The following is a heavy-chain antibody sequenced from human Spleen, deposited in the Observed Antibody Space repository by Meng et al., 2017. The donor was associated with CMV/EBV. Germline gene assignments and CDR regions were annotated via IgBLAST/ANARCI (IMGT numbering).Heavy chain of an antibody. D-gene: IGHD3-22*01. CDR2: IYHSGST. V-gene: IGHV4-39*07. J-gene: IGHJ4*02. Sequence: SETLSLTCTVSGGSISSNNYQWGWIRQPPGKGLEWIGSIYHSGSTYYNPSLKSRVTISVDTSKNQFSLKLSSVTAADTAVYYCAKRVFDVGGYGLDYWGQGTLVTVSS. CDR3: AKRVFDVGGYGLDY. CDR1: GGSISSNNYQ.